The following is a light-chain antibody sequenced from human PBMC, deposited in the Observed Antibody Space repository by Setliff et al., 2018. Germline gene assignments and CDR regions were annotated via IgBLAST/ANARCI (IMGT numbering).Light chain of an antibody. CDR3: NAYASDTTYV. V-gene: IGLV2-14*03. J-gene: IGLJ1*01. CDR1: SSDVGSYDL. CDR2: GVS. Sequence: SALAQPASVSGSPGQSITISCSGTSSDVGSYDLVSWYQQHPGKAPNLIIYGVSDRPSGVSSRFSGSKSGNTAYLTISGLQTEDEAEYYCNAYASDTTYVFGSGTKVTVL.